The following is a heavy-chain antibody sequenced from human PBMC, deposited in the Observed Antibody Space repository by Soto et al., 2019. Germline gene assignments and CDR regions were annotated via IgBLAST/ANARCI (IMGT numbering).Heavy chain of an antibody. CDR1: GFTFSSYA. Sequence: EVQLLESGGGLVQPGGSLRLSCAASGFTFSSYAMSWVRQAPGKGLEWVSAISGSGGSTYYADSVKGRFTISRDNSKNTLYLQMNSLGAEDTAVYYCAKDPEYCSGGSCYGYYFDYWGQGTLVTVSS. J-gene: IGHJ4*02. V-gene: IGHV3-23*01. CDR3: AKDPEYCSGGSCYGYYFDY. D-gene: IGHD2-15*01. CDR2: ISGSGGST.